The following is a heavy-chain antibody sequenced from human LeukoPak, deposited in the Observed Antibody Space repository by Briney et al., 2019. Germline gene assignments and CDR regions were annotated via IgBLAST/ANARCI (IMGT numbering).Heavy chain of an antibody. Sequence: GSLRLSCAASGFTFSDYYMSWIRQAPGKGLEWVSYISSSGSTIYYGDSVKGRFTLPRDNAQNSLFLQMKRLGVEDTAIYYFARDPYNGSYSEGYYYYYMDVWGKGTTVTVSS. J-gene: IGHJ6*03. D-gene: IGHD1-1*01. CDR2: ISSSGSTI. V-gene: IGHV3-11*04. CDR3: ARDPYNGSYSEGYYYYYMDV. CDR1: GFTFSDYY.